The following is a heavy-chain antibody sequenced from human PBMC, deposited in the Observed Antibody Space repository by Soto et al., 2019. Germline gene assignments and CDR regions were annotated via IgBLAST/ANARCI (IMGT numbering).Heavy chain of an antibody. CDR3: AKLWGYYFES. D-gene: IGHD2-21*01. CDR2: IYTRGST. V-gene: IGHV3-53*01. J-gene: IGHJ4*02. Sequence: PGGSLRLSCAASGFTFSLYAMTWVRQAPGKGLEWVAVIYTRGSTHYADFATGRFTFSRDNSKNTLYLQMNSLRPEDTAVYYCAKLWGYYFESWGPGTLVTVSS. CDR1: GFTFSLYA.